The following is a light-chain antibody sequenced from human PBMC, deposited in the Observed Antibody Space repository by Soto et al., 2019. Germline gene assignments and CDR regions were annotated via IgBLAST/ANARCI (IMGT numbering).Light chain of an antibody. V-gene: IGKV3D-15*01. CDR3: QPQGRTRT. CDR1: QGVSSN. Sequence: VITRYPTNVSASPWDTATLSGGASQGVSSNLAWCQQKPGPAPRLLLYGTSSRATGIPDRFNAVGSGTDFTPVFSRLQPEYFALDYCQPQGRTRTSAPGTKVDIK. CDR2: GTS. J-gene: IGKJ1*01.